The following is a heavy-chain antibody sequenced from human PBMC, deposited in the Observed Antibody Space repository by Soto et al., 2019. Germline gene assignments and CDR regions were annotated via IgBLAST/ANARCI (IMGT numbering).Heavy chain of an antibody. CDR1: GFDFSNYW. V-gene: IGHV3-74*03. CDR2: INGDGSDI. CDR3: ARDQTTGDWFDA. D-gene: IGHD4-17*01. Sequence: PGGSLRLSRGAPGFDFSNYWMHWVRQAPGKGLVWVSRINGDGSDIKYADSVKGRFTISRDNAKNTVYLQMNSLRADDTAVYYCARDQTTGDWFDAWGQGALVTVSS. J-gene: IGHJ5*02.